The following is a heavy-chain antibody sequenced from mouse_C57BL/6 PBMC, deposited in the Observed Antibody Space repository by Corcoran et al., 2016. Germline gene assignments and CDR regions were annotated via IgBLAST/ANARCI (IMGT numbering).Heavy chain of an antibody. Sequence: QVTLKESGPGILQSSQTLSLTCSFSGFSLSTSGMGVSWIRQPSGKGLEWLAHIYWDDDKRYNPSLKSRLTISKDTSRNQVFLKITSVDTADTATYYCARRGGTSHFDYWGQGTTLTVSS. CDR2: IYWDDDK. J-gene: IGHJ2*01. D-gene: IGHD4-1*01. V-gene: IGHV8-12*01. CDR1: GFSLSTSGMG. CDR3: ARRGGTSHFDY.